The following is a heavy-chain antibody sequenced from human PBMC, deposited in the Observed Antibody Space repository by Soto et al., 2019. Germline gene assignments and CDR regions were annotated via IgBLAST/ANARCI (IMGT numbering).Heavy chain of an antibody. CDR2: ISGSGGST. V-gene: IGHV3-23*01. Sequence: GGSLRLSCAASGFTFSSYAMSWVRQAPGKGLEWVSAISGSGGSTYYADSVKGRFTISRDNSKNTLYLQMNSLRAEDTAVYYCAKHLPPFYGSGSYIAYWGQGTLVTVSS. J-gene: IGHJ4*02. CDR1: GFTFSSYA. CDR3: AKHLPPFYGSGSYIAY. D-gene: IGHD3-10*01.